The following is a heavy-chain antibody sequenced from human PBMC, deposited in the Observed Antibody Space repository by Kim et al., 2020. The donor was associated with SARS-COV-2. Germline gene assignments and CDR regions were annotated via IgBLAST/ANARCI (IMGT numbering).Heavy chain of an antibody. CDR3: ARVANDEIMTGYYWVYGMDV. CDR1: GYSFTNYW. D-gene: IGHD3-9*01. Sequence: GESLKISCQGSGYSFTNYWIAWVRQMPGKGLEWMGIIYPGDSDSRYSPSFEGQVTISADKSISTAYLQWSTLKASDTAMYYCARVANDEIMTGYYWVYGMDVWGQGTTVTVSS. CDR2: IYPGDSDS. J-gene: IGHJ6*02. V-gene: IGHV5-51*01.